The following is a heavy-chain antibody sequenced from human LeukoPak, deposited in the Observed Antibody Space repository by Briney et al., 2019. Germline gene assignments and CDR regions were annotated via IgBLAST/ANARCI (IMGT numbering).Heavy chain of an antibody. CDR3: ARRTCGSDCYSVDY. Sequence: SETLSLTCTVSGGSISSGSYYWGWIRQPPGKGLECIGSIYCSGSTYYNPSLKSRVTISVDTSKNQFSLKLSSVTAADTAVYYCARRTCGSDCYSVDYWGQGDMVTVSS. D-gene: IGHD2-21*02. CDR2: IYCSGST. CDR1: GGSISSGSYY. J-gene: IGHJ4*02. V-gene: IGHV4-39*07.